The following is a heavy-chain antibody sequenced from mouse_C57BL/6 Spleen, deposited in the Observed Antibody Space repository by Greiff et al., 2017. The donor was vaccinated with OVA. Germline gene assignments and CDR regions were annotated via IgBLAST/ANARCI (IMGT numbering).Heavy chain of an antibody. CDR2: IDPEDGET. V-gene: IGHV14-2*01. J-gene: IGHJ3*01. D-gene: IGHD2-2*01. Sequence: EVQLQESGAELVKPGASVKLSCTASGFNIQDYYLHWVKQRTEQGLEWIGRIDPEDGETKYAPKFQGKATITADTSSNTAYLQLSSLTAEDTAVYYCAPYGYDDDGFAYWGQGTLVTVSA. CDR3: APYGYDDDGFAY. CDR1: GFNIQDYY.